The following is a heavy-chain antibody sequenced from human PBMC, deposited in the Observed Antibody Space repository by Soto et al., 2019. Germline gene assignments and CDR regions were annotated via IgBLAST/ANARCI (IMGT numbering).Heavy chain of an antibody. J-gene: IGHJ4*02. D-gene: IGHD6-6*01. CDR2: IHIGSGST. V-gene: IGHV3-23*01. Sequence: EVQLLQSGGGLVQPGGSLRLSCAVSGFTFDSSAMNWVRQAPGKGLEWVSTIHIGSGSTYYTDSVKGRFTISRDNSKNTLSLQMNSLRAEDTAVYYCAKRRYSGSSHSDYWGQGALVTVSS. CDR3: AKRRYSGSSHSDY. CDR1: GFTFDSSA.